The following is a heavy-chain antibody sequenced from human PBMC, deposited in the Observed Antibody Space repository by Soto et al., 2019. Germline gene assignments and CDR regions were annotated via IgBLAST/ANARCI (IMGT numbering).Heavy chain of an antibody. V-gene: IGHV3-23*01. J-gene: IGHJ4*02. Sequence: GGSLRLSCAASGFSFSSYAMDWVRQAPGEGLEWVSGISGSGANTYYADSVKGRFTISRDNSKNTLYLQMNSLRAEDTAVYYCAREGGYDLRVFFDYWGRGTLVTVSS. CDR2: ISGSGANT. CDR1: GFSFSSYA. D-gene: IGHD5-12*01. CDR3: AREGGYDLRVFFDY.